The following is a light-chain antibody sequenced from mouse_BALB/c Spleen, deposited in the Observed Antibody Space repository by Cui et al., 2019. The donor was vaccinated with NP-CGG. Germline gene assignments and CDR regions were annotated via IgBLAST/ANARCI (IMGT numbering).Light chain of an antibody. J-gene: IGLJ1*01. CDR3: TLWYSNHWV. CDR1: IGAVTTSNY. V-gene: IGLV1*01. CDR2: GTN. Sequence: QVVVTQESALTTSPGETVTLTCRSSIGAVTTSNYANWVQEKPDHLFTGLIGGTNNRPPGVPARFSGSLIGDKAALTITGAQTEDETIYFCTLWYSNHWVFGGGTKLTVL.